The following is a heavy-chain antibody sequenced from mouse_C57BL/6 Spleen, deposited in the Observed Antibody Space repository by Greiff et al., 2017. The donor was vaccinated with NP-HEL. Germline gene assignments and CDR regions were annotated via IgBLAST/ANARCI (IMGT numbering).Heavy chain of an antibody. CDR2: IWGVGST. V-gene: IGHV2-6*01. CDR3: ARALPALMDY. CDR1: GFSLTSYG. J-gene: IGHJ4*01. Sequence: QVQLQQSGPGLVAPSQSLSITCTVSGFSLTSYGVDWVRQSPGKGLEWLGVIWGVGSTNYNSALKSRLSISKDNSKSQVFLKMNSLQTDDTAMYYCARALPALMDYWGQGTSVTVSS.